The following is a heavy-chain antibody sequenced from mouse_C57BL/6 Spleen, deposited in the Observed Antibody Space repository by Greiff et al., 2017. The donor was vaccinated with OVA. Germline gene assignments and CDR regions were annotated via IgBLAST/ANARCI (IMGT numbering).Heavy chain of an antibody. V-gene: IGHV1-80*01. CDR3: AREGGHAY. D-gene: IGHD3-1*01. J-gene: IGHJ3*01. Sequence: VQVVESGAELVQPGASVKLSCKASGYAFSSYWMNWVKQRPGKGLEWIGQIYPGDGDTNYNGKFKGKDTLTADKSSSTAYMQLSSLTSEDSAVYFCAREGGHAYWGKGTLVTVSA. CDR1: GYAFSSYW. CDR2: IYPGDGDT.